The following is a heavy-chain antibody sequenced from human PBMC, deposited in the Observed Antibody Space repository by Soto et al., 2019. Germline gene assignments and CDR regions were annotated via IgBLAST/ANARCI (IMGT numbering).Heavy chain of an antibody. CDR2: INHSGST. CDR1: GGSFSGYY. CDR3: ARGSHTYYYGSGSYYRKYYYYGMDV. V-gene: IGHV4-34*01. Sequence: PSETLSLTCAVYGGSFSGYYWSWIRQLPGKGLEWIGEINHSGSTNYNPSLKSRVTISVDTSKNQFSLKLSSVTAADTAVYYCARGSHTYYYGSGSYYRKYYYYGMDVWGQGTTVTVSS. J-gene: IGHJ6*02. D-gene: IGHD3-10*01.